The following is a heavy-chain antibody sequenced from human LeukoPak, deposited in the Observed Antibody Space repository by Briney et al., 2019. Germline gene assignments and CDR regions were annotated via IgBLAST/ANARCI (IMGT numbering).Heavy chain of an antibody. Sequence: PSETLSLTCTVSGGSISSSSYYWGWIRQPPGKGLEWIGSIYYSGCTYYNPSLKSRVTISVDTSKNQFSLKLSSVTAADTAVYYCASAVEMATSFDYWGQGTLVTVPS. V-gene: IGHV4-39*01. CDR2: IYYSGCT. D-gene: IGHD5-24*01. CDR1: GGSISSSSYY. J-gene: IGHJ4*02. CDR3: ASAVEMATSFDY.